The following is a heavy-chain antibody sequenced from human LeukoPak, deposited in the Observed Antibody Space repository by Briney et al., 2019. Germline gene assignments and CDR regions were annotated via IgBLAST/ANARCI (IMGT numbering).Heavy chain of an antibody. CDR2: INPNTGMT. D-gene: IGHD6-19*01. CDR1: GYSFTGHF. V-gene: IGHV1-2*02. CDR3: ARPDSSGWYRPGFDY. J-gene: IGHJ4*02. Sequence: ASVKVSCKASGYSFTGHFIHWVRQAPGQGLEWMGWINPNTGMTKFAQNLQGRVTVTWDTSISTVYMELSSLRSDDTAVYYCARPDSSGWYRPGFDYWGQGTLVTVSS.